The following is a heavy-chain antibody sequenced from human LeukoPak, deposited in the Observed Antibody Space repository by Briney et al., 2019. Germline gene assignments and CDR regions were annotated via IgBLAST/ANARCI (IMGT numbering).Heavy chain of an antibody. CDR3: ARDGGTRLGFDP. CDR2: VSPGGST. J-gene: IGHJ5*02. Sequence: SETLSLACTVSGGSISSYYWSWIRQPPGKGLEWIGEVSPGGSTRYNPSLRSRVTISLDTSRSRFSLRLSSMTAADTGVYYCARDGGTRLGFDPWGQGTLVTVSS. CDR1: GGSISSYY. D-gene: IGHD3-16*01. V-gene: IGHV4-34*01.